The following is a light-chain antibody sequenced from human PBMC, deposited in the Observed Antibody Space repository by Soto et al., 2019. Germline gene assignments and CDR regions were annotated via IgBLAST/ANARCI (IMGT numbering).Light chain of an antibody. J-gene: IGLJ3*02. CDR2: EVS. V-gene: IGLV2-14*01. CDR1: SSDVGGYNY. CDR3: SSYTSSSTALWG. Sequence: QSALTQPASVSGSPGQSITISCTGTSSDVGGYNYVSWYQQHPGKAPKLMIYEVSNRPSGVSNRFSGSKSSNTASLTISGLQAEDEADYYCSSYTSSSTALWGFGGGTKLNVL.